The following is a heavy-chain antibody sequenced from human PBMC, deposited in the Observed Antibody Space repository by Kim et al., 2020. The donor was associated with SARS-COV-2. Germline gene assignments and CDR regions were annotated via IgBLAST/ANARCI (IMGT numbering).Heavy chain of an antibody. V-gene: IGHV3-30*18. CDR1: GFTFSQYG. CDR2: ISYDETKI. J-gene: IGHJ4*02. Sequence: GGSLRLSCAASGFTFSQYGMHWVRQAPGKGLEWVAVISYDETKIYYGESVKGRFTISRDNSKNTLYLQMNSLRTDDTAVYFCAKEDKSDLLGSALHWGQGSLVIVSS. D-gene: IGHD1-26*01. CDR3: AKEDKSDLLGSALH.